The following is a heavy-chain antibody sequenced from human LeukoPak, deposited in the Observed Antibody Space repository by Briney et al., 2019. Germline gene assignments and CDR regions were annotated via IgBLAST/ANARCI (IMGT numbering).Heavy chain of an antibody. J-gene: IGHJ5*02. CDR2: IRSRAYGGTK. V-gene: IGHV3-49*04. CDR1: GFTFGDYA. Sequence: PGGSLRLSCTASGFTFGDYAMSWVRQAPGKGLEWVAFIRSRAYGGTKEYAASVNGRCTISRDDSKPIAYRQMNSRNSGATPVYYCTRGRITMLARRPFDPGGQGWLVSVSS. D-gene: IGHD3-10*02. CDR3: TRGRITMLARRPFDP.